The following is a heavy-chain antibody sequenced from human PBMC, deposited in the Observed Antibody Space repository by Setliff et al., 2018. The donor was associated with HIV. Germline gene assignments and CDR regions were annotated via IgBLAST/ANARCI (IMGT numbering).Heavy chain of an antibody. CDR1: GYPISSGYY. D-gene: IGHD2-21*02. Sequence: SETLSLTCTVSGYPISSGYYWGWIRQPPGKGLEWIGSGHYTGNTYTSPSLKSRATISLDASKNKISLKLTSVTSADTAVYYCAREGDGIDFWGQGTLVTVSS. V-gene: IGHV4-38-2*02. J-gene: IGHJ4*02. CDR3: AREGDGIDF. CDR2: GHYTGNT.